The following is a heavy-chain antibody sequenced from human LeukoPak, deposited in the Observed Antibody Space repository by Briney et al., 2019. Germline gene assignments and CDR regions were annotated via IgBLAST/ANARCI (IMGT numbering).Heavy chain of an antibody. CDR2: ISSSGSTI. D-gene: IGHD3-22*01. CDR3: ARDYYDSSTSTIDY. J-gene: IGHJ4*02. Sequence: PGGSLRLSCAASGFTFSSYEMNWVRQPPGKGRKWVSYISSSGSTIYYADSVKGRFTISRENTKNSRYLQMNRPSTEDMAVYYCARDYYDSSTSTIDYWGQGTLVTVSS. CDR1: GFTFSSYE. V-gene: IGHV3-48*03.